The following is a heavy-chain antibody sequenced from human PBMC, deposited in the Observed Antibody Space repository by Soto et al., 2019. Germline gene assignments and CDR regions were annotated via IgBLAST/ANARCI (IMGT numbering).Heavy chain of an antibody. CDR2: TYYRSKWYN. V-gene: IGHV6-1*01. CDR1: GDSVSSNSAA. Sequence: SPTLSLTCAISGDSVSSNSAAWNWIRQSPSRGLEWLGRTYYRSKWYNDYAVSVKSRITINPDTSKNQFSLQLNSVTPEDAAVYYCARTFNCSSTSCHTYNWFDPWGQGTLVNV. D-gene: IGHD2-2*01. CDR3: ARTFNCSSTSCHTYNWFDP. J-gene: IGHJ5*02.